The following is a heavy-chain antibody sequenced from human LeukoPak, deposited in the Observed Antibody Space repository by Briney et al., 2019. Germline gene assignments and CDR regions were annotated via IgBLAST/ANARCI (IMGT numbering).Heavy chain of an antibody. CDR1: GFTFSSYW. J-gene: IGHJ4*02. D-gene: IGHD4-23*01. CDR2: INSDGSST. V-gene: IGHV3-74*01. CDR3: ARATTVVRDFDC. Sequence: PGGSLRLSCAASGFTFSSYWMHWVRQAPGKGLVWVSRINSDGSSTSYADSVKGRFTISRDNAKNTLYLQMNSLRAEDTAVYFCARATTVVRDFDCWGQGTLVTVSS.